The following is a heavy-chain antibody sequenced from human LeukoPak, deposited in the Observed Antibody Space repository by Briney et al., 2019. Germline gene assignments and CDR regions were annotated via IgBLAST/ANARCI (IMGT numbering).Heavy chain of an antibody. CDR1: GFTVSTYA. D-gene: IGHD6-19*01. CDR3: AKDQGDYSSGWSIFDY. CDR2: ITGSGGST. Sequence: PGGSLRLSCAASGFTVSTYAMSWVRQPPGKGLEWVSAITGSGGSTYYADSVKGRFTISRDNSKNTLFLQMNSLRAEDTAVYYCAKDQGDYSSGWSIFDYWGQGSLVTVSS. V-gene: IGHV3-23*01. J-gene: IGHJ4*02.